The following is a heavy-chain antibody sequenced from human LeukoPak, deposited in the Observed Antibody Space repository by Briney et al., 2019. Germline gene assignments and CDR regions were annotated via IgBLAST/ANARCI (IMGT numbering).Heavy chain of an antibody. CDR2: IDHSGST. D-gene: IGHD3-3*01. Sequence: SETLSLPCTVSGGSFSRYFWTWIRQTPGKGLEWIGYIDHSGSTNYSPSLQSRVTISIDTSKNQFSLKLNSVTAADTAVYYCAREYFSANYFFYYMDVWGTGTTVTVSS. V-gene: IGHV4-59*01. CDR1: GGSFSRYF. J-gene: IGHJ6*03. CDR3: AREYFSANYFFYYMDV.